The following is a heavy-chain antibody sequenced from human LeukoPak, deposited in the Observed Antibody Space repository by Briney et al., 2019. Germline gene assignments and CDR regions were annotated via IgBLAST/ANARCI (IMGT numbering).Heavy chain of an antibody. CDR3: ARRFDTSGWVDY. D-gene: IGHD6-19*01. V-gene: IGHV4-61*01. CDR2: IYYSGTT. Sequence: SETLSLTCTVSGGSVSSGSYYWSWIRQPPGKGLEWIVYIYYSGTTNYNPSLKSRVTISVDSSKNQFSLKLTSVTAADTAVYYCARRFDTSGWVDYWGQGTLVTVSS. CDR1: GGSVSSGSYY. J-gene: IGHJ4*02.